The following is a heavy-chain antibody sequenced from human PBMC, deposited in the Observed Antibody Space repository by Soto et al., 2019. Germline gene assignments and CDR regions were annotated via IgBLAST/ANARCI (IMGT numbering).Heavy chain of an antibody. CDR2: IVVGSGNT. CDR3: AADISTSFHMVRGVFYYYYGMDV. J-gene: IGHJ6*02. Sequence: VASVEVSCKASGFTFTSSAVQWVRQARGQRLEWIGWIVVGSGNTNYAQKFQERVTITRDMSTSTAYMELSSLRSEDTAVYYCAADISTSFHMVRGVFYYYYGMDVWGQGTTVTVSS. D-gene: IGHD3-10*01. V-gene: IGHV1-58*01. CDR1: GFTFTSSA.